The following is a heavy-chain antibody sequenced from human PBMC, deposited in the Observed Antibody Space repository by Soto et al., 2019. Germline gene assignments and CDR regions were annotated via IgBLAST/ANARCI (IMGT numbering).Heavy chain of an antibody. J-gene: IGHJ4*01. CDR1: GFTFSDHY. V-gene: IGHV3-72*01. Sequence: EVQLVESGGGLVQPGGSLRLSCAVSGFTFSDHYIDWVRQAPGKGLEWIGRSRNKANSYTTEYAASVKGRFSISRDESRPSLYLQMNSLKTEDTAMYYCTRVRALDGDYCSDYWGHGTLVTVSS. CDR3: TRVRALDGDYCSDY. D-gene: IGHD4-17*01. CDR2: SRNKANSYTT.